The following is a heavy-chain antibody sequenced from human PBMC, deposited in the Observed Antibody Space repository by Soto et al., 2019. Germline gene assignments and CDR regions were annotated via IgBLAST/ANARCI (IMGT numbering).Heavy chain of an antibody. CDR2: INSDGSST. V-gene: IGHV3-74*01. D-gene: IGHD5-18*01. Sequence: PGGSLRLSCAASGFTFSSYWMHWVRQAPGKGLVWVSRINSDGSSTSYADSVKGRFTISRDNSKNTLYLQMNSLRAEDTAVYYCARVPDTAMVIGAFDIWGQGTMVTVSS. J-gene: IGHJ3*02. CDR3: ARVPDTAMVIGAFDI. CDR1: GFTFSSYW.